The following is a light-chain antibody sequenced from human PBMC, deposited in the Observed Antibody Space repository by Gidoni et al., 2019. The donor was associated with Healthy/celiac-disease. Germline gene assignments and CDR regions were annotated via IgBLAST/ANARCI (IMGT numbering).Light chain of an antibody. Sequence: EIVLTQSPATRSLSPGERATLSCRASQSVSSYLAWYQQKPGQAPRLLIYDASNRATGIPARFSGSGAGTDFTLTISSLEPEDFAVYYCQQRSNWPTLTFXGXTKVEIK. CDR1: QSVSSY. CDR2: DAS. CDR3: QQRSNWPTLT. V-gene: IGKV3-11*01. J-gene: IGKJ4*01.